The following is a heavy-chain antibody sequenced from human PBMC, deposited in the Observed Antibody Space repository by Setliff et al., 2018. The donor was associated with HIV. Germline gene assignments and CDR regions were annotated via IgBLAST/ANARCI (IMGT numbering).Heavy chain of an antibody. CDR3: ARHDGLRSVHGAFDI. Sequence: ASVKVSCNASGYTSTSHGISWVRQAPGQGLEWMGWISTYNDNTNYAQKLQGRVTMTTETSTSTAYMELRSLRTDDTAVYYCARHDGLRSVHGAFDIWGQGTMVTVSS. J-gene: IGHJ3*02. CDR2: ISTYNDNT. CDR1: GYTSTSHG. V-gene: IGHV1-18*01. D-gene: IGHD4-17*01.